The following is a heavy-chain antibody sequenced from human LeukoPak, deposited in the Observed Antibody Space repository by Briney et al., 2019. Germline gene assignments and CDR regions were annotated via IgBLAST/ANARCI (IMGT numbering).Heavy chain of an antibody. V-gene: IGHV1-8*01. CDR2: MNPNSGNT. D-gene: IGHD1-1*01. J-gene: IGHJ5*02. Sequence: GASVKLSCKASGYTFTSYDINWVRQATGQGLEWMGWMNPNSGNTGYAQKFQGRVTMTRNTSISTAYMELSSLRSEDTAVYYCVYWNDDPNWFDPWGQGTLVTVSS. CDR3: VYWNDDPNWFDP. CDR1: GYTFTSYD.